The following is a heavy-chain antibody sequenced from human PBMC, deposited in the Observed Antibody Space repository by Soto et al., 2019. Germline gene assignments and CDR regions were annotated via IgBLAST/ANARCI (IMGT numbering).Heavy chain of an antibody. Sequence: TGGSLRLSCAASGFTFSSYSMNWVRQAPGKGLEWVSSISSSSSYIYYADSVKGRFTISRDNAKNSLYLQMNSLRAEDTAVYYCARDLWRPLSGSYYVHCGMDVWGQGTTVTVSS. CDR1: GFTFSSYS. D-gene: IGHD1-26*01. CDR3: ARDLWRPLSGSYYVHCGMDV. J-gene: IGHJ6*02. V-gene: IGHV3-21*01. CDR2: ISSSSSYI.